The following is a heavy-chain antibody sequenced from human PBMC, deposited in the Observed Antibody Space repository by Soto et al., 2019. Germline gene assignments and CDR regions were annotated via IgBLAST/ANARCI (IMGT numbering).Heavy chain of an antibody. J-gene: IGHJ5*02. CDR2: IYPSDSYT. Sequence: PGESLKISCKASGYSFTSYWIAWVRQMPGKGLEWMGIIYPSDSYTTYSPSFQGQVTISVDKSISTAYLQWSSLKASDTAMYYCARQGGDSGTDNLFDPWGQGTLVTVSS. CDR3: ARQGGDSGTDNLFDP. CDR1: GYSFTSYW. D-gene: IGHD1-1*01. V-gene: IGHV5-51*01.